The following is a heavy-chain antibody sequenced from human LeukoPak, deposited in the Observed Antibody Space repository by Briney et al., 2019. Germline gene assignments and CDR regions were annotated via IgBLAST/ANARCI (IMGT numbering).Heavy chain of an antibody. CDR2: LYTSGST. CDR3: ARGGSGYDYYYYYMDV. Sequence: PSETLSLTCTVSGGSISRYYWSWIRQPAGKGLEWIGRLYTSGSTNYNPPLKSRVTMSVDTSKNQFSLKLSSVTAADTAVYYCARGGSGYDYYYYYMDVWGKGTTVTVSS. CDR1: GGSISRYY. V-gene: IGHV4-4*07. J-gene: IGHJ6*03. D-gene: IGHD5-12*01.